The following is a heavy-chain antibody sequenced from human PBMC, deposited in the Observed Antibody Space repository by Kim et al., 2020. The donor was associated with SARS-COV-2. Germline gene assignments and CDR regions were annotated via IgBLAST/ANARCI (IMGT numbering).Heavy chain of an antibody. V-gene: IGHV3-48*03. D-gene: IGHD1-26*01. CDR3: ARNSPFDY. J-gene: IGHJ4*02. CDR2: GSTI. Sequence: GSTIYYADSVKGRFTISRDNAKNSLYLQMNSLRAEDTAVYYCARNSPFDYWGQGTLVTVSS.